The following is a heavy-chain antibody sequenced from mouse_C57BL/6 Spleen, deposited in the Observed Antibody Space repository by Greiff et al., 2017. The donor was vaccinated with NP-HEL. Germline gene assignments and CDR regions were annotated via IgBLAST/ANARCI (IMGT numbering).Heavy chain of an antibody. D-gene: IGHD1-1*01. J-gene: IGHJ2*01. CDR3: ARGGDYYGSSYGYFDY. V-gene: IGHV3-6*01. CDR2: ISYDGSN. Sequence: EVQLVESGPGLVKPSQSLSLTCSVTGYSITSGYYWNWIRQFPGNKLEWMGYISYDGSNNYNPSLKNRISITRDTSKNQFFLKLNSVTTEDTATYDCARGGDYYGSSYGYFDYWGQGTTLTVSS. CDR1: GYSITSGYY.